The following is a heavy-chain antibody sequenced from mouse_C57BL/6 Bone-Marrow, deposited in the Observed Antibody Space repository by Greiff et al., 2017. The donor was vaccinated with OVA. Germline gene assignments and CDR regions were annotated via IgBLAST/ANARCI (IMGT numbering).Heavy chain of an antibody. CDR1: GFTFSDYY. D-gene: IGHD1-1*02. J-gene: IGHJ3*01. V-gene: IGHV5-12*01. CDR2: ISNGGGST. CDR3: ARHGCCGGSYVAWFAY. Sequence: DVKLVESGGGLVQPGGSLKLSCAASGFTFSDYYMYWVRQTPEKRLEWVAYISNGGGSTYYPDTVKGRFTISRDNAKNTLYLQMSRLKSEDTALYYCARHGCCGGSYVAWFAYWGQGTLVTVSA.